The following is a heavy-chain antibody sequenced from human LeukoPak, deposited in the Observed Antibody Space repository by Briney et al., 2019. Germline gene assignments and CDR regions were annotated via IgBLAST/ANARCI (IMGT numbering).Heavy chain of an antibody. Sequence: GGSLRLSCAASGFTVSSNYMTWVREAPGRGLEWVSVLYSGAGTYYADSVKGRFTISRDNSKNTLYLQMNSLRADDTAVYYCARRAGAYSHPYDYWGQGTLVTVSS. CDR1: GFTVSSNY. CDR2: LYSGAGT. V-gene: IGHV3-53*01. CDR3: ARRAGAYSHPYDY. D-gene: IGHD4/OR15-4a*01. J-gene: IGHJ4*02.